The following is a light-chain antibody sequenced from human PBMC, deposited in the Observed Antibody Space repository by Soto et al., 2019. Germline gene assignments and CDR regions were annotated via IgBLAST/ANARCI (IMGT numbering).Light chain of an antibody. CDR1: QSLSADH. J-gene: IGKJ5*01. CDR3: QQYSSSPLIT. CDR2: GAS. Sequence: EIVLTQSPDTLSLSPGQRATLTCRASQSLSADHIAWYQQKPGQPPKFLIYGASIRATGIPERFSGSGSGAHFTLTISSLEPEDFVVYHCQQYSSSPLITFGQGTRLEIK. V-gene: IGKV3-20*01.